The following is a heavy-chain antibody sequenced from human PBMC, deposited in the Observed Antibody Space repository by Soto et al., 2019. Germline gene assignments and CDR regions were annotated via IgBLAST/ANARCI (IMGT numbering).Heavy chain of an antibody. J-gene: IGHJ5*02. V-gene: IGHV3-23*01. Sequence: GGSLRLSCAASGFTFSSYAMSWVRQAPGKGLEWVSAISGSGGSTYYADSVKGRFTISRDNSKNTLYLQMNSLRAEDTAVYYCAKAHIVVVPAAKIWFDPWGHGTLVTVSS. D-gene: IGHD2-2*01. CDR2: ISGSGGST. CDR1: GFTFSSYA. CDR3: AKAHIVVVPAAKIWFDP.